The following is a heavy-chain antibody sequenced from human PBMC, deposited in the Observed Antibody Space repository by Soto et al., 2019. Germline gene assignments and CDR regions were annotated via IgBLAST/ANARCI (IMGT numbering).Heavy chain of an antibody. J-gene: IGHJ6*02. Sequence: GGSLRLSCAASGFTFSSYDMHWVRQATGKGLEWVSAIGTAGDTYYPGSVKGRFTISRENAKNSLYLQMNSLRAEDTAVYYCARTKAARPQGVPNYYYYGMDVWGQGTTVTVSS. CDR1: GFTFSSYD. CDR2: IGTAGDT. CDR3: ARTKAARPQGVPNYYYYGMDV. V-gene: IGHV3-13*01. D-gene: IGHD6-6*01.